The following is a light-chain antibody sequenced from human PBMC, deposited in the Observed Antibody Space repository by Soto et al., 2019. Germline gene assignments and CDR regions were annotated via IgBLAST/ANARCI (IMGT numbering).Light chain of an antibody. CDR3: QQYNNWRRT. Sequence: EIVMTQSPATLSVSPGEGATLSCRASQSLSSDLAWYQQKVGQAPRLLIYGASTRATGIPARYSGSGSGTEFNFTISSLQSEDFAVYYCQQYNNWRRTFGQGTKVDNK. CDR2: GAS. V-gene: IGKV3-15*01. CDR1: QSLSSD. J-gene: IGKJ1*01.